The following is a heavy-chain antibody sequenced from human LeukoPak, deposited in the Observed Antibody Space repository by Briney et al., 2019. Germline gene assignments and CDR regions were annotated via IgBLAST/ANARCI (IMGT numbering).Heavy chain of an antibody. V-gene: IGHV1-2*02. CDR2: INPNSGGT. CDR1: GYTFTGYY. CDR3: ARDRDIAVAGVAFDT. J-gene: IGHJ3*02. D-gene: IGHD6-19*01. Sequence: ASVKVSCKASGYTFTGYYMHWVRQAPGQGLEWMGWINPNSGGTNYAQKFQSRVTMTRDTSISTAYMELSRLRSDDTAVYYCARDRDIAVAGVAFDTWGQGTMVTVSS.